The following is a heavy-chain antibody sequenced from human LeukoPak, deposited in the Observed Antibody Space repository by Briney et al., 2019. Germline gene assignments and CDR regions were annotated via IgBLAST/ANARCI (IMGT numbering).Heavy chain of an antibody. CDR3: ARDRGYYGYFDY. CDR1: GFTFSNYW. Sequence: GGSLRLSCAASGFTFSNYWMSWVRQAPGKGLEWVAVISYDGSNKYYADSVKGRFTISRDNSKNTLYLQMNSLRAEDTAVYYCARDRGYYGYFDYWGQGTLVTVSS. CDR2: ISYDGSNK. J-gene: IGHJ4*02. D-gene: IGHD3-10*01. V-gene: IGHV3-30*03.